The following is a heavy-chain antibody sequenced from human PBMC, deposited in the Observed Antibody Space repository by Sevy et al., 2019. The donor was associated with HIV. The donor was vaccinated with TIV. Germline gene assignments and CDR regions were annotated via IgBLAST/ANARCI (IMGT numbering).Heavy chain of an antibody. D-gene: IGHD3-16*01. CDR1: GFTFSANW. CDR3: AHETFGRFES. Sequence: GGSLRLSCAASGFTFSANWMNWVRQAPGKGLEWVASTKAGGSDKDYVDSVEGRFTISRDNAKNVLFLQMNSLRVEDTAVYYCAHETFGRFESWGQGTLVTVSS. J-gene: IGHJ4*02. CDR2: TKAGGSDK. V-gene: IGHV3-7*01.